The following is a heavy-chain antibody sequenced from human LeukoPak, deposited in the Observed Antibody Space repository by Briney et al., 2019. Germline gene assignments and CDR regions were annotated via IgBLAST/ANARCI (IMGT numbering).Heavy chain of an antibody. Sequence: PSGTLSLTCSVSGGSISSSNWWSWVRQPPGKGLEWIGEIYHSGSTNYNPSLKSRVTISVDKSKNQFSLKLSSVTAADTAVYYCARDITIFGVVRRGYWFDPWGQGTLVTVSS. J-gene: IGHJ5*02. D-gene: IGHD3-3*01. CDR2: IYHSGST. V-gene: IGHV4-4*02. CDR3: ARDITIFGVVRRGYWFDP. CDR1: GGSISSSNW.